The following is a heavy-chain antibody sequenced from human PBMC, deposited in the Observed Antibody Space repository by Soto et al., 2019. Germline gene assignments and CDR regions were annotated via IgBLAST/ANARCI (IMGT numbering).Heavy chain of an antibody. CDR2: ISSSSSYI. CDR1: GFTFSSYS. D-gene: IGHD1-26*01. CDR3: ARVGAYYARYYYYYYMDV. V-gene: IGHV3-21*01. J-gene: IGHJ6*03. Sequence: EVQLVESGGGLVKPGGSLRLSCAASGFTFSSYSMNWVRQAPGKGLEWVSSISSSSSYIYYADSVKGRFTISRDNAKNSLYLQMNSLRAEDTAVYYCARVGAYYARYYYYYYMDVWGKGTTVTVSS.